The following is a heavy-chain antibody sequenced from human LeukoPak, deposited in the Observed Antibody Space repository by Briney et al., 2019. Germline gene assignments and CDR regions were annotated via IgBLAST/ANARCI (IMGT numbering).Heavy chain of an antibody. J-gene: IGHJ4*02. CDR1: GFSFSYYG. CDR2: ISYDGSDK. V-gene: IGHV3-30*18. D-gene: IGHD1-26*01. Sequence: GRSLRLSCAASGFSFSYYGIHWVRQALGKGLEWVALISYDGSDKYFADSVKGRFSISRDNSQNTLYLQMNSLRAEDTAIYYCAKDMRPYSGDRSFLFDQWGQGTLVIVSS. CDR3: AKDMRPYSGDRSFLFDQ.